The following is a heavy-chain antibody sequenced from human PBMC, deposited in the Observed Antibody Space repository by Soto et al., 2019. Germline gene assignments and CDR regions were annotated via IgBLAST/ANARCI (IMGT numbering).Heavy chain of an antibody. J-gene: IGHJ6*02. CDR3: AKDRDPRPSTVTTRARAVPYYYYGMDV. CDR2: ISGSGGST. Sequence: GESLKISCAASGFTFSSYAMSWVRQAPGKGLEWVSAISGSGGSTYYADSVKGRFTISRDNSKNTLYLQMNSLRAEDTAVYYCAKDRDPRPSTVTTRARAVPYYYYGMDVWGQGTTVTVSS. V-gene: IGHV3-23*01. CDR1: GFTFSSYA. D-gene: IGHD4-17*01.